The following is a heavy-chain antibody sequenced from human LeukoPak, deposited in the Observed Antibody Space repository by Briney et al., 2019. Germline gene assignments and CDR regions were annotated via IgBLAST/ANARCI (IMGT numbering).Heavy chain of an antibody. CDR3: ASAPPTYYDILTGAEYYFDY. D-gene: IGHD3-9*01. V-gene: IGHV1-69*06. CDR2: IIPIFGTA. J-gene: IGHJ4*02. Sequence: SVTVSCTASGGTFSSYAVSWVRQAPGQGLVWMGGIIPIFGTANYAQKFQGRVTITADKSTSTAYMELSSLRSEDTAVYYCASAPPTYYDILTGAEYYFDYWGQGTLVAVSS. CDR1: GGTFSSYA.